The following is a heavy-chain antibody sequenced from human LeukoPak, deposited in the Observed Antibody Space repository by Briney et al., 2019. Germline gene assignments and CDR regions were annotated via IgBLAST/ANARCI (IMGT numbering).Heavy chain of an antibody. J-gene: IGHJ3*02. CDR2: LSTSSSYI. CDR1: GFTFSSYN. CDR3: ARGKVAVAATDDAFEI. D-gene: IGHD6-19*01. V-gene: IGHV3-21*01. Sequence: RGTLRLSCATSGFTFSSYNMNWVRPAPGEGLEWGSSLSTSSSYIYYADSVKGRFTISRDNARNSLFLQMNSLRAEDTAVYYCARGKVAVAATDDAFEIWGQGTIVTVSS.